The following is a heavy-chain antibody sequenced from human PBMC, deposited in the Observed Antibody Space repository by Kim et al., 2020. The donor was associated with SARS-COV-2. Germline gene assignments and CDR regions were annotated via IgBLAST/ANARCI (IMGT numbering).Heavy chain of an antibody. Sequence: SQTLSLTCAISGDTVSSDSACWNWFRQSPSRGLEWLGKTSYRSKWYTTYAPSVEGRMRIYPDTSRNQFSLQLNSVTPEDTAVYYCARTFFGSGTSVEFWGQGTQVSVSS. V-gene: IGHV6-1*01. CDR2: TSYRSKWYT. D-gene: IGHD3-10*01. J-gene: IGHJ4*02. CDR3: ARTFFGSGTSVEF. CDR1: GDTVSSDSAC.